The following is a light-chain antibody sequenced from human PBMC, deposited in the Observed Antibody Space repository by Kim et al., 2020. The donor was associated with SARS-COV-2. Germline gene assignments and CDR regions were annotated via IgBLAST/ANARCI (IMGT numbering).Light chain of an antibody. J-gene: IGLJ3*02. CDR2: EVS. CDR3: SSYTSSDTWV. CDR1: SSDVGTYNY. V-gene: IGLV2-14*01. Sequence: TVPCTETSSDVGTYNYVSWYQQHPGKVPKLLIYEVSKRPSGASDRFSGSKSGNTASLTSSGLQAEDEADYYCSSYTSSDTWVFGGGTKLTVL.